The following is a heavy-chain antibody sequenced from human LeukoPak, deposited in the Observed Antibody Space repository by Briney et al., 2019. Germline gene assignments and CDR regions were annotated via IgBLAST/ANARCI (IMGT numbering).Heavy chain of an antibody. CDR2: IYSDNT. CDR3: ARRAGAYSHPYDY. CDR1: GFTVSSNS. D-gene: IGHD4/OR15-4a*01. Sequence: GGSLRLSCTVSGFTVSSNSMSWVRQAPGKGLEWVSFIYSDNTHYSDSVKGRFTIPRDNSKNTLYLQMNSLRAEDTAVYYCARRAGAYSHPYDYWGQGTLVTVSS. V-gene: IGHV3-53*01. J-gene: IGHJ4*02.